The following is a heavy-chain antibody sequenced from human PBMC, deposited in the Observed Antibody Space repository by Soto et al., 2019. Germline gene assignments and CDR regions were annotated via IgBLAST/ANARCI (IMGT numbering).Heavy chain of an antibody. D-gene: IGHD3-10*01. CDR1: GFTFSSYA. Sequence: PGGSLRLSCAASGFTFSSYAMSWVRQAPGKGLEWVSAISGSGGSTYYADSVKGRFTISRDNSKNTLYLQMNSLRAEDTAVYYCAKERYGSGSRPVYYFDYWGQGTLVTVSS. J-gene: IGHJ4*02. CDR2: ISGSGGST. V-gene: IGHV3-23*01. CDR3: AKERYGSGSRPVYYFDY.